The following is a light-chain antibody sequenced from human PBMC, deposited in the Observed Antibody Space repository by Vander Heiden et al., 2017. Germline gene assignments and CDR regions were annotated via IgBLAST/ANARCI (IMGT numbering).Light chain of an antibody. CDR1: QSIGHW. V-gene: IGKV1-5*01. CDR2: DAT. CDR3: QQYDNSLQT. J-gene: IGKJ1*01. Sequence: DIQMTQSPSTRSASVGDRVTISCRASQSIGHWLAWYQQKPGRPPKLLIYDATTLESGVPSRFSGRGSGTQFTLTISSLQPGDYATYYCQQYDNSLQTFGQGTKVEI.